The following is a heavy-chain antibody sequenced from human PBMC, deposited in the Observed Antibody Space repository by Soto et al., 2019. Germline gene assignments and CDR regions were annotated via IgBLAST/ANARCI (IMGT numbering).Heavy chain of an antibody. J-gene: IGHJ6*02. CDR3: IQSRCGGDCLQSYASYYYYGMDV. Sequence: QITLKESGPTLVKPTQTLTLTCTFSAFSLSTGGVGVGWIRQPPGKALEWLALIFWDDDKLYSPSLRSRRTITKDTSKYPVVLTKSNMDPVDTATYYCIQSRCGGDCLQSYASYYYYGMDVWGQGTTVTVSS. V-gene: IGHV2-5*02. CDR2: IFWDDDK. CDR1: AFSLSTGGVG. D-gene: IGHD2-21*02.